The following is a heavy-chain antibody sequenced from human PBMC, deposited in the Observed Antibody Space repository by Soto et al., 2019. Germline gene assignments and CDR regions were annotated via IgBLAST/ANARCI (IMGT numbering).Heavy chain of an antibody. CDR1: GGSISSGGYY. D-gene: IGHD3-10*01. CDR3: AXAIIGTYYGSGSPYFDY. CDR2: IYYSGST. Sequence: TSETLSLTCTVSGGSISSGGYYWSWIRQHPGKGLEWIGYIYYSGSTYYNPSLKSRVTISVDTSKNQFSLKLSSVTAADTAVYYCAXAIIGTYYGSGSPYFDYWGQGTLVTVSS. J-gene: IGHJ4*02. V-gene: IGHV4-31*03.